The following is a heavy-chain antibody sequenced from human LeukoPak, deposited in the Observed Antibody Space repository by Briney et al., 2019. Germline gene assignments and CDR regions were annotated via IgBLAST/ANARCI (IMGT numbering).Heavy chain of an antibody. D-gene: IGHD3-22*01. CDR1: GFTFSSYA. J-gene: IGHJ4*02. V-gene: IGHV3-23*01. Sequence: PGGSLRLSCAASGFTFSSYAMSWLRQAPGKGLEWVSAISGSGGSTYYADSVKGRFTISRDNSKNTLYLQMNSLRAEDTAVYYCAKGATYYYDSSGYGWGQGTLVTVSS. CDR3: AKGATYYYDSSGYG. CDR2: ISGSGGST.